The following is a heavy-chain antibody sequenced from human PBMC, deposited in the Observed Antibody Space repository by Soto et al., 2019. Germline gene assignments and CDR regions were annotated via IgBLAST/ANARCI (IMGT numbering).Heavy chain of an antibody. D-gene: IGHD3-22*01. CDR3: ARGGDYDYLPHDTHFEY. J-gene: IGHJ4*02. Sequence: QVQLVQSGAEVKKPGASVKVSCKASGYTFTGYYMHWVRLAPGQGLEWMGWINPNSAATNYAQKFQGWVTMTRATSISTACMELTRLKSDDTAVYYCARGGDYDYLPHDTHFEYWGQGTLVTVSS. CDR2: INPNSAAT. CDR1: GYTFTGYY. V-gene: IGHV1-2*04.